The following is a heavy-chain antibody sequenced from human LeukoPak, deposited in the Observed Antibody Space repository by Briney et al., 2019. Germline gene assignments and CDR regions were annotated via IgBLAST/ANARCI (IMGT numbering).Heavy chain of an antibody. D-gene: IGHD3-3*01. CDR3: ARDCDFWSGYYSWAFDI. V-gene: IGHV4-59*01. CDR1: GGSISSYY. CDR2: IYYSGST. Sequence: SETLSLTCTVSGGSISSYYWSWIRQPPGKGLEWIGYIYYSGSTNYNPSLKSRVTISVDTSKNQFSLKLSSVTAADTAVYYCARDCDFWSGYYSWAFDIWGQGTMVTVSS. J-gene: IGHJ3*02.